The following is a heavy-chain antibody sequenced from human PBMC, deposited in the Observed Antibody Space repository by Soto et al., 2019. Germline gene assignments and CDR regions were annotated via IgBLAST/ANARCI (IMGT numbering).Heavy chain of an antibody. CDR3: ARYYDSSVNPYYYYGMDV. D-gene: IGHD3-22*01. CDR1: GGTFSSYA. V-gene: IGHV1-69*01. CDR2: IIPLFGTA. Sequence: QVQLVQSGAEVKKPGSSVKVSCKASGGTFSSYAISWVRQAPGQGLEWMGGIIPLFGTANYAQKFQGRVTITADESTSTAYMELSSLRSEDTAVYYCARYYDSSVNPYYYYGMDVWGQGTTVTVSS. J-gene: IGHJ6*02.